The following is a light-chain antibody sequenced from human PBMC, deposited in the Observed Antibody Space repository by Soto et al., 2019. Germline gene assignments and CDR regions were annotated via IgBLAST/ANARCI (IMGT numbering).Light chain of an antibody. CDR1: QGIRND. V-gene: IGKV1-6*01. CDR3: LQDYNYPYT. CDR2: AVS. J-gene: IGKJ2*01. Sequence: AIQMTQSPSSLSASVGDRVTITCRASQGIRNDLGWYQQKPGRAPQLLIYAVSLLQSGVPSRFSGSGSGTDFTLTISRLQPEDFATYYCLQDYNYPYTFGQGTKLEI.